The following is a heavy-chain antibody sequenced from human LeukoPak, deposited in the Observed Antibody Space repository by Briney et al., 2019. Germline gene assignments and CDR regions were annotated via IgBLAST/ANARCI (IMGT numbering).Heavy chain of an antibody. CDR2: IYYSGST. CDR1: GGSISSYY. CDR3: TRDGSSRSLAT. Sequence: SETLSLTCTVSGGSISSYYWSWIRQPPGKGLEWIGYIYYSGSTNYNPSLKSRVTISVDTSNNQFSLRLSSVTTADTAVYYCTRDGSSRSLATWGQGTLVTVSS. V-gene: IGHV4-59*01. J-gene: IGHJ5*02. D-gene: IGHD6-6*01.